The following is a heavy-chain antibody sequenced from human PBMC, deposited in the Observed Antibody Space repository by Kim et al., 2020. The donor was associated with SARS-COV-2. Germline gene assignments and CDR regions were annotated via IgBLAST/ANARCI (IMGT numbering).Heavy chain of an antibody. V-gene: IGHV4-39*07. CDR3: ARSYDILTGYYPYYYGMDV. CDR1: GGSISSSSYY. Sequence: SETLSLTCTVSGGSISSSSYYWGWIRQPPGKGLEWIGSIYYSGSTYYNPSLKSRVTISVDTSKNQFSLKLSSVTAADTAVYYCARSYDILTGYYPYYYGMDVWGQGTTVTVSS. CDR2: IYYSGST. D-gene: IGHD3-9*01. J-gene: IGHJ6*02.